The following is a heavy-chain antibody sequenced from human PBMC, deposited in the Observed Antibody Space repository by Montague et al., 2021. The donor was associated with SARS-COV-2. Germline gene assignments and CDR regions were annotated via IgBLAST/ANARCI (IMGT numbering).Heavy chain of an antibody. V-gene: IGHV4-31*03. Sequence: TLSLTCTASGASISTGAYYWSWIRQHPEKGLEWIGYIYYSGTIYYNPSLKSRVTISLDTSNNHSSLKLSSVTAADTAVYYCATASGSGSLGFHYWGQGTLVLVSS. CDR3: ATASGSGSLGFHY. CDR1: GASISTGAYY. D-gene: IGHD3-10*01. CDR2: IYYSGTI. J-gene: IGHJ4*02.